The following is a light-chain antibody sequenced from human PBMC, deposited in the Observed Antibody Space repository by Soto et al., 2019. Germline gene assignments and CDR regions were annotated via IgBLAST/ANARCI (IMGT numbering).Light chain of an antibody. Sequence: DIQVTQSPSSLSASVGDRVTITCRASQSISGYLNWYQQKPGKPPKLLIYAASSLQSGVPLRFSGSGDGADFSLTISSLQPDDCATYYCQESYSTPPTFGQGTKLEI. CDR3: QESYSTPPT. V-gene: IGKV1-39*01. CDR1: QSISGY. CDR2: AAS. J-gene: IGKJ2*01.